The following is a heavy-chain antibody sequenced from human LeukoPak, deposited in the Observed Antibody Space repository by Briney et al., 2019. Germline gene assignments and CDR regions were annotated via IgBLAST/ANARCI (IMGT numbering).Heavy chain of an antibody. D-gene: IGHD3-22*01. J-gene: IGHJ4*02. Sequence: PSETLSLTCAVYGGSFSGYYWSWIRQPPGKGLEWIGEINHSGSTNYNPSLKSRVTTSLDTSKNQLSLKLNSVTAADTAVYYCARHLAPGRGYLTLDSWGQGILVTVSS. CDR2: INHSGST. CDR1: GGSFSGYY. V-gene: IGHV4-34*01. CDR3: ARHLAPGRGYLTLDS.